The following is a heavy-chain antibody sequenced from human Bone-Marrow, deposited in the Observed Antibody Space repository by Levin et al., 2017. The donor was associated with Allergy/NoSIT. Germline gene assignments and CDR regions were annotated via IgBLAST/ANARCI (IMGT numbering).Heavy chain of an antibody. CDR1: GNTFSDYY. Sequence: TGGSLRLSCEASGNTFSDYYIHWVRQAPGQGLEWMGWINPNSGDTRYAQRFQGRVTMTMDTSITTAYMDVSSLRSDDTAIYYCTRVYDPLAGECVDGGCYVGGFDVWGQGTMVTVSS. CDR2: INPNSGDT. J-gene: IGHJ3*01. V-gene: IGHV1-2*02. CDR3: TRVYDPLAGECVDGGCYVGGFDV. D-gene: IGHD2-15*01.